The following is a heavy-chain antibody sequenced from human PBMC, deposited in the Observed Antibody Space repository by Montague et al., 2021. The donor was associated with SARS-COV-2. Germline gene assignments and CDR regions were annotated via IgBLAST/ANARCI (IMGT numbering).Heavy chain of an antibody. CDR3: ARHHISTMYGYSWFDP. CDR1: GVSVKNYY. V-gene: IGHV4-59*02. J-gene: IGHJ5*02. CDR2: VHYSGKT. D-gene: IGHD1-14*01. Sequence: SETLSFTCTVSGVSVKNYYWGWIRQHPGKGLEWIGYVHYSGKTKSNPSLQNPISISLDASKNQFYLSLTSVTSADAAVYDCARHHISTMYGYSWFDPWGRGTLVTDSS.